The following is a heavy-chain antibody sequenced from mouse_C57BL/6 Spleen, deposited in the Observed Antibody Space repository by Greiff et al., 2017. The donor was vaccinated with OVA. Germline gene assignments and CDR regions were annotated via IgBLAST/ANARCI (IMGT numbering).Heavy chain of an antibody. Sequence: VQLQQSGAELVKPGASVKLSCKASGYTFTSYWMHWVKQRPGQGLEWIGMIHPNSGSTNYNEKFKSKATLTVDKSSSPAYMQLSSLTSEDSAVYYCEIYYYGSSWYFDVWGTGTTVTVSS. V-gene: IGHV1-64*01. CDR3: EIYYYGSSWYFDV. D-gene: IGHD1-1*01. CDR2: IHPNSGST. J-gene: IGHJ1*03. CDR1: GYTFTSYW.